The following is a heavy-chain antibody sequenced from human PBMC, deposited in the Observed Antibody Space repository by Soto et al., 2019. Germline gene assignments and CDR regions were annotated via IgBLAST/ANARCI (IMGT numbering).Heavy chain of an antibody. CDR2: MNSDGSTT. Sequence: GGSLRLSCTASGFTFGDYAMSWVRQAPGKGLGWVSRMNSDGSTTNYADSVKGRFTVTRDNARNTLHLQMNSLRAEVTGVYYCTRDPGAYSSTWSFDLDFWGQGTLVTVSS. D-gene: IGHD6-13*01. V-gene: IGHV3-74*01. CDR3: TRDPGAYSSTWSFDLDF. J-gene: IGHJ4*02. CDR1: GFTFGDYA.